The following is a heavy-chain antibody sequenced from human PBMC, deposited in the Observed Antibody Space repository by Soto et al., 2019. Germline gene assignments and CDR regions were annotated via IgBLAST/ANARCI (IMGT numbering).Heavy chain of an antibody. D-gene: IGHD3-3*01. CDR3: AHRYDFWSVPVGNWFDP. J-gene: IGHJ5*02. V-gene: IGHV2-5*02. CDR2: IYWDDDN. Sequence: QITLKESGPTLVKPTQTLTLTCTFSGFSLSTSGVGVCWIRQPPGKALEWLALIYWDDDNRYSPSLKSRLTLTKDTSKNQVVLTMTNMDPVDTATYYCAHRYDFWSVPVGNWFDPWGQGTLVTVSS. CDR1: GFSLSTSGVG.